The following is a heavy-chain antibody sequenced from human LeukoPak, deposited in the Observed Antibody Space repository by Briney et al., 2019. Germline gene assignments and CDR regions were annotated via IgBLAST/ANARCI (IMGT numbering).Heavy chain of an antibody. CDR1: GFTFSSYA. CDR2: ISGSGGST. V-gene: IGHV3-23*01. D-gene: IGHD2-2*01. Sequence: GGSLRLSCAASGFTFSSYAMSWVRQAPGKGLEWVSAISGSGGSTYYADSVKGRFTISRDNSKNTLYLQMNSLRAEDTAVYYCAKPPPAAYYYYYYMDVWGKGTTATVSS. CDR3: AKPPPAAYYYYYYMDV. J-gene: IGHJ6*03.